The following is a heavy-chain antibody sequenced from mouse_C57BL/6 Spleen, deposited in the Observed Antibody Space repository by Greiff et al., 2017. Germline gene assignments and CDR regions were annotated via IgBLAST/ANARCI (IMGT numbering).Heavy chain of an antibody. D-gene: IGHD4-1*01. CDR1: GYSFTGYY. V-gene: IGHV1-42*01. Sequence: VQLQQSGPELVKPGASVKISCKASGYSFTGYYMNWVKQSPEKSLEWIGEINPSTGGTTYNQKFKAKATLTVDKSSSTAYMQLKSLTSEDSAVYYCARKGELGRFAYWGQGTLVTVSA. J-gene: IGHJ3*01. CDR2: INPSTGGT. CDR3: ARKGELGRFAY.